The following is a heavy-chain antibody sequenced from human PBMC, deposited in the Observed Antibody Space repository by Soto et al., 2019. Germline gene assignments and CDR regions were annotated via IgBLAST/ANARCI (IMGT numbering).Heavy chain of an antibody. Sequence: EVQLVESGGGLVQPGGSLRLSCAASGFTFSSYYMSWVRQAQGKGLEWVANVNEDGSEKYYVDSVKGRFTVSRDNARTALYLKRNSWRAGDGAVFYWAKGGGGGSDSGGQGTLVPVSS. CDR1: GFTFSSYY. V-gene: IGHV3-7*01. J-gene: IGHJ4*02. CDR2: VNEDGSEK. CDR3: AKGGGGGSDS. D-gene: IGHD3-16*01.